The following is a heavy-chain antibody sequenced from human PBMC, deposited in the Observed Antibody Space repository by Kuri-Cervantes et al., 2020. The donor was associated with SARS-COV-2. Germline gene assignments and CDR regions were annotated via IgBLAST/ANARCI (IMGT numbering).Heavy chain of an antibody. CDR2: IRYDGSNK. CDR3: AKDSLRRPFYYYYYMDV. J-gene: IGHJ6*03. V-gene: IGHV3-30*02. CDR1: GFTFSSYS. Sequence: GGSLRLSCAASGFTFSSYSMHWVRQAPGKGLEWVAFIRYDGSNKYYADSVKGRFTISRDNSKNTLYLQMNSLRAEDTAVYYCAKDSLRRPFYYYYYMDVWGKGTTVTVSS. D-gene: IGHD4-17*01.